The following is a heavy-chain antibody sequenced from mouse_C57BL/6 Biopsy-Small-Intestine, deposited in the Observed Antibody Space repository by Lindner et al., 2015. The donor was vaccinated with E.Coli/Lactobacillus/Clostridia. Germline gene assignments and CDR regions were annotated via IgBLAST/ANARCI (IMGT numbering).Heavy chain of an antibody. V-gene: IGHV5-17*01. D-gene: IGHD2-5*01. Sequence: VQLQESGGGLVKPGGSLKLSCAASGFTFSDYGMHWVRQAPEKGLEWVAYISSGSSIIYYADTMKGRFTISRDNARNTLFLQMTSLRSEDTAMYYCARDSNFEGYYFDYWGQGTTLTVSS. CDR2: ISSGSSII. CDR1: GFTFSDYG. J-gene: IGHJ2*01. CDR3: ARDSNFEGYYFDY.